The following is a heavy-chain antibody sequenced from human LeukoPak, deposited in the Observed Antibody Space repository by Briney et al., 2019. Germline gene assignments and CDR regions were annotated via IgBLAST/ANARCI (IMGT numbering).Heavy chain of an antibody. Sequence: GGSLRLSCAVSGFTFTNYWMSWARQSPGKGLEWVANIYLDGSRAYYVDSVKGRFTIPRDNAKNSLYLQMNSLRAEDTAVYYCARDKKAVAGTAPFDYWGQGTLVTVSS. D-gene: IGHD6-19*01. V-gene: IGHV3-7*01. CDR3: ARDKKAVAGTAPFDY. CDR1: GFTFTNYW. J-gene: IGHJ4*02. CDR2: IYLDGSRA.